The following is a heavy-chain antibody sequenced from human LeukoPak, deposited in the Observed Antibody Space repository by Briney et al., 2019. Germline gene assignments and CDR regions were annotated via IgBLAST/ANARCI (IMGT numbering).Heavy chain of an antibody. J-gene: IGHJ5*02. Sequence: ASVKVSCKASGYTFTGYYMHWVRQAPGQGLEWMGWINPNSGGTNYAQKLQGRVTMTTDTSTSTAYMELRSLRSDDTAVYYCARPQYSEYYYGSGSYLPPNWFDPWGQGTLVTVSS. CDR3: ARPQYSEYYYGSGSYLPPNWFDP. D-gene: IGHD3-10*01. CDR1: GYTFTGYY. V-gene: IGHV1-2*02. CDR2: INPNSGGT.